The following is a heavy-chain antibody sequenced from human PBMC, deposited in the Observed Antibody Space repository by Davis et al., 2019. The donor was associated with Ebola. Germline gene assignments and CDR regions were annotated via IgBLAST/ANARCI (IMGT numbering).Heavy chain of an antibody. CDR3: ARVTLSGWYLGY. CDR1: GYTFTNYG. CDR2: INPHNGNT. D-gene: IGHD6-19*01. Sequence: AASVQVSCKASGYTFTNYGITWVRQAPGQGLEWMGWINPHNGNTNYAQNVQGRVIMTTDTSTSTAYMEVGSLRSDDTAVYYCARVTLSGWYLGYWGQGTLVTVSS. J-gene: IGHJ4*02. V-gene: IGHV1-18*04.